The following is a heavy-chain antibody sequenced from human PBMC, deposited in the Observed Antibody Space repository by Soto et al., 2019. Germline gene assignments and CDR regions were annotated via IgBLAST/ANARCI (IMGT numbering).Heavy chain of an antibody. CDR1: GGTFSSYA. J-gene: IGHJ6*02. CDR2: IIPIFGTA. D-gene: IGHD3-3*01. V-gene: IGHV1-69*01. CDR3: ASDFWSGYYPYYYYGMDV. Sequence: QVQLVQSGAEVKKPGSSVNVSCKASGGTFSSYAISWVRQAPGQGLEWMGGIIPIFGTANYAQKFQGRVTITADESTSTAYMELSSLRSEDTAVYYCASDFWSGYYPYYYYGMDVWGQGTTVTVSS.